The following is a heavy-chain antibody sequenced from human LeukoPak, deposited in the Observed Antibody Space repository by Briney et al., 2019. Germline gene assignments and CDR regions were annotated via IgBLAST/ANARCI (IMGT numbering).Heavy chain of an antibody. CDR3: ATGVDS. J-gene: IGHJ4*02. V-gene: IGHV7-4-1*02. CDR2: INTNTGNP. Sequence: ASVKVSCKASGYTFTSHAINWVRQAPGQGLEWMGWINTNTGNPTYAQGFTGRFVFSLDTSVSTTYVQINSLKAEDAAMYYCATGVDSWGQGTLVTVSS. CDR1: GYTFTSHA.